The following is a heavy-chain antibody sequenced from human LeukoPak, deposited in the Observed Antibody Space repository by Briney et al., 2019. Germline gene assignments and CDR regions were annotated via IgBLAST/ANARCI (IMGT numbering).Heavy chain of an antibody. CDR2: INTDGSST. CDR1: GLTFSTSW. V-gene: IGHV3-74*01. D-gene: IGHD1-7*01. Sequence: AGGSLRLSCAASGLTFSTSWMHWVRQAPGKGLVWVSRINTDGSSTSYADSVKGRFTFSRDNAKNTLYLQMNSLRAEDTAVYYCARNWNYDWDIWGQGTMVTVSS. J-gene: IGHJ3*02. CDR3: ARNWNYDWDI.